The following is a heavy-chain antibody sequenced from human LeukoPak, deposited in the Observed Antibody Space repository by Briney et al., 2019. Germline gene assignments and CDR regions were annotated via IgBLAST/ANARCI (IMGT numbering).Heavy chain of an antibody. V-gene: IGHV3-73*01. D-gene: IGHD4-17*01. CDR1: GFTFSGSA. Sequence: GGSLRLSCAASGFTFSGSAMHWVRQASGKGLEWVGRIRSKANSYATAYAASVKGRFTISRDDSKNTAYLQMNSLKTEDTAVYYCARRGAVKYAFDIWGQGTMVTVSS. J-gene: IGHJ3*02. CDR3: ARRGAVKYAFDI. CDR2: IRSKANSYAT.